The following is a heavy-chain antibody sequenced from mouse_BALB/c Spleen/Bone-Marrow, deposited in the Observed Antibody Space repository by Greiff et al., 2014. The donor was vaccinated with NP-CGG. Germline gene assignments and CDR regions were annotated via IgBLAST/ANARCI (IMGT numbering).Heavy chain of an antibody. V-gene: IGHV1-42*01. CDR2: INPYNGVT. J-gene: IGHJ3*01. CDR3: VRDAY. Sequence: VQLKQSGPELVKPGASVKISCKASGYSFTGYDMNWVKQSHVKSLEWIGRINPYNGVTTYNQKFKDKASLTVDQSSSTAYMELHSLTSEDSAVYYCVRDAYWGQGTLVTVSA. CDR1: GYSFTGYD.